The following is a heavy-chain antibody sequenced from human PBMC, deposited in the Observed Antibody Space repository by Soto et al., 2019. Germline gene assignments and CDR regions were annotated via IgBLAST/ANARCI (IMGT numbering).Heavy chain of an antibody. V-gene: IGHV1-18*01. CDR3: ARCYCSVGSCYTCWHFDL. Sequence: QVQLVQSGAEVKKPGASVKVSCKASGYTFNNYGISWVRQAPGQGLEWMGWIGPYNGNTDHAQNFQGRVTMTTDTSTNTGYMGLRSLRSDDTALYYCARCYCSVGSCYTCWHFDLWGRGTLVTVSS. CDR1: GYTFNNYG. CDR2: IGPYNGNT. J-gene: IGHJ2*01. D-gene: IGHD2-15*01.